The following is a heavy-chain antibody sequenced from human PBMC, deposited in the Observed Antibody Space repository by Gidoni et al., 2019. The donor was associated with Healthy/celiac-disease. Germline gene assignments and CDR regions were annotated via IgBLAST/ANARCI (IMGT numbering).Heavy chain of an antibody. CDR2: IRSKAYGGTT. V-gene: IGHV3-49*03. Sequence: EVQLVESGGGLVQPGRSLRLSCTASGFTFGDYAMSWFRQAPGKGLEWVGFIRSKAYGGTTEYAASVKGRFTISRDESKSIAYLQMNSLKTEDTAVYYCTRGGDCSSTSCYTEYYYYGMDVWGQGTTVTVSS. J-gene: IGHJ6*02. D-gene: IGHD2-2*02. CDR3: TRGGDCSSTSCYTEYYYYGMDV. CDR1: GFTFGDYA.